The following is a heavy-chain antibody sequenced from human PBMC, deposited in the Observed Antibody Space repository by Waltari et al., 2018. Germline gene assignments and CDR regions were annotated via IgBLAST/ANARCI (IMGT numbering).Heavy chain of an antibody. J-gene: IGHJ5*02. CDR2: RNPNSGNT. Sequence: QVQLVQSGAEVKTPGASVKVSCKASGYTFTSYDINWVRPAPGQGLEWMGWRNPNSGNTGYAQKFQGRVTMTRNTSISTAYMELSSLRSEDTAVYYCARGGRHCSSTSCYGINWFDPWGQGTLVTVSS. CDR1: GYTFTSYD. V-gene: IGHV1-8*01. CDR3: ARGGRHCSSTSCYGINWFDP. D-gene: IGHD2-2*01.